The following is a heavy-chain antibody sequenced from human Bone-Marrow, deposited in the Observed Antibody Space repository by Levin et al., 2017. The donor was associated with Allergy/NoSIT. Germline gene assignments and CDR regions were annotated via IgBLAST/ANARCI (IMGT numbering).Heavy chain of an antibody. D-gene: IGHD5-24*01. CDR2: ISASGTTI. Sequence: SGGSLRLSCAASGFSMSNYYMTWVRQAPGRGLQWLSYISASGTTIYYLDSVKGRFTISRDNAKNSLYLQVDSLRADDTAVYYCARGGYNYPDWYFDLWGRGTLVTVSS. V-gene: IGHV3-11*01. CDR1: GFSMSNYY. J-gene: IGHJ2*01. CDR3: ARGGYNYPDWYFDL.